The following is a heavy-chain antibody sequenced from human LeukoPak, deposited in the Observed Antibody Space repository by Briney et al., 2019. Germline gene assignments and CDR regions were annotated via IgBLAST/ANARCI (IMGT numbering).Heavy chain of an antibody. CDR2: IWYDGSNK. CDR3: ARDFESGTAMLIGDGISDY. J-gene: IGHJ4*02. D-gene: IGHD5-18*01. CDR1: GFTFSSYG. V-gene: IGHV3-33*01. Sequence: PGRSLRLSRAASGFTFSSYGMHWVRQAPGKGLEWVAVIWYDGSNKYYADSVKGRFTISRDNSKNTLYLQMNSLRAEDTAVYYCARDFESGTAMLIGDGISDYWGQGTLVTVSS.